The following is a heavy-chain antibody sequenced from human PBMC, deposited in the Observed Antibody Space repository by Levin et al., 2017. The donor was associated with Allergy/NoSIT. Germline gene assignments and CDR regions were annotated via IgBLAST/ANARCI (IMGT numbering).Heavy chain of an antibody. CDR3: ARGYPFGGPSVVVAALW. Sequence: PGGSLRLSCAASGFTVSSNYMSWVRQAPGKGLEWVSVIYSGGSTYYADSVKGRFTISRDNSKNTLYLQMNSLRAEDTAVYYCARGYPFGGPSVVVAALWWSQGTLVTVSS. V-gene: IGHV3-53*01. CDR2: IYSGGST. J-gene: IGHJ4*02. CDR1: GFTVSSNY. D-gene: IGHD2-15*01.